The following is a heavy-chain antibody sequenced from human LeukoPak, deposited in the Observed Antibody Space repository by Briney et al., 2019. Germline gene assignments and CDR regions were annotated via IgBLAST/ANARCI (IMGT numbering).Heavy chain of an antibody. J-gene: IGHJ4*02. D-gene: IGHD1-26*01. CDR3: ARGYSGSTGGIFDY. V-gene: IGHV1-69*05. CDR2: IIHIFGKA. Sequence: SVKVSCKASGGTFISYAISWVRQAPGQGLEWMGGIIHIFGKANYAQKFKGKVTITTDEPTGTAYMELSSLRSEDTAVYYCARGYSGSTGGIFDYWGQGTLVTVSS. CDR1: GGTFISYA.